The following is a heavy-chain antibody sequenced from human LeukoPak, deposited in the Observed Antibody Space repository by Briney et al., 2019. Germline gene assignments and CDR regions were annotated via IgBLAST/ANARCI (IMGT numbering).Heavy chain of an antibody. Sequence: PGGSLRLSCAASGFTFSNAWMSWVRQAPEKGLEWVGRIKSKTDGGTTDYAAPVKGRFTISRDDSKNTLYLQMNSLRAEDTAVYYCAREEYSYALSPENFDYWGQGTLVTVSS. CDR3: AREEYSYALSPENFDY. D-gene: IGHD5-18*01. CDR1: GFTFSNAW. J-gene: IGHJ4*02. CDR2: IKSKTDGGTT. V-gene: IGHV3-15*01.